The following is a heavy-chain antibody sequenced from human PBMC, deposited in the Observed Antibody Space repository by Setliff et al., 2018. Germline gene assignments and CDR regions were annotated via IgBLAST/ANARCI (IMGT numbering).Heavy chain of an antibody. J-gene: IGHJ4*02. CDR3: FGAGTCSY. CDR1: SNDW. D-gene: IGHD3-10*01. Sequence: SNDWVSWVRQAPGKGLEWLASINPHGSEKYYADSVKGRFTISRDNAKNSLSLQMNSLRTEDTAVYYCFGAGTCSYWGQGTLVTVSS. CDR2: INPHGSEK. V-gene: IGHV3-7*01.